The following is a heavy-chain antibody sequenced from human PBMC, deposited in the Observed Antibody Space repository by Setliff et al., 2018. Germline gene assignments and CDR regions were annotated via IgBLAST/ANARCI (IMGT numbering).Heavy chain of an antibody. V-gene: IGHV4-61*09. Sequence: PSETLSLTCTVSDDSISSRRYYWGWFRQPAGKELEWIGQIYTSWSTNYNPSLKSRVTISLDTSKNQFSLSLTSVTAEDTAVYYCARTGTYRYFDYWGQGALVTVSS. CDR3: ARTGTYRYFDY. CDR2: IYTSWST. D-gene: IGHD1-1*01. J-gene: IGHJ4*02. CDR1: DDSISSRRYY.